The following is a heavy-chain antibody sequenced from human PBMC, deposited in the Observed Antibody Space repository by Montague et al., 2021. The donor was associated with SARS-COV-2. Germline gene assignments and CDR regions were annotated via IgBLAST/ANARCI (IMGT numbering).Heavy chain of an antibody. CDR3: AVNSNYYYYYGMDV. Sequence: SETLSLTCTVSGYSISSGYYWGWIRQPPGKGLEWIWSIYHSGSTYYNPSLKSRVTISVDTSKNQFSLRLSSVTAADTAVYYCAVNSNYYYYYGMDVWGQGTTVTVSS. V-gene: IGHV4-38-2*02. J-gene: IGHJ6*02. CDR1: GYSISSGYY. CDR2: IYHSGST. D-gene: IGHD4-11*01.